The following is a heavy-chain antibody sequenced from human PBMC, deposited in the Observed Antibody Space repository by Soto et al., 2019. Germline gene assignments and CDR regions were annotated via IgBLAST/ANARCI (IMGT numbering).Heavy chain of an antibody. Sequence: QVQLQQWGAGLLKPSETLSLTCAVYGGSFSGYYWSWIRQPPGKGLEWIGEINHSGSTNYNPSLKSRVTISVDTSKNQFSLNLSSVTAVDTAVYYCARSPAHKADYWGQGTLVTVSS. V-gene: IGHV4-34*01. CDR1: GGSFSGYY. D-gene: IGHD2-21*01. J-gene: IGHJ4*02. CDR3: ARSPAHKADY. CDR2: INHSGST.